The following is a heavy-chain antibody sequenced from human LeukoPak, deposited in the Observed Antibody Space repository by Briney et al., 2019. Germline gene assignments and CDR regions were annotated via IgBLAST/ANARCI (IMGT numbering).Heavy chain of an antibody. Sequence: PGKSLRLSCTASGFTFSDYGMHWVRQPPGKGLEWVAVISYDGSNKYYADSVKGRFTISRDNSKNTLYLQMNSLRAEDTAVYYCARDFIVGAYYFDYWGQGTLVTVSS. CDR2: ISYDGSNK. D-gene: IGHD1-26*01. CDR1: GFTFSDYG. V-gene: IGHV3-30*19. CDR3: ARDFIVGAYYFDY. J-gene: IGHJ4*02.